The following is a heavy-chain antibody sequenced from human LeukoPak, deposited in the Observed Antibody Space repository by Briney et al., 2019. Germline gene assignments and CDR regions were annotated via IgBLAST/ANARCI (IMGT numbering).Heavy chain of an antibody. Sequence: GGSLRLSCAASGFTFSRYSMSWVRQAPGKGLEWVAGLGRSGEFKYYADSVKGRFTISRDNSKDTVSLQMNSVRAEDSTIYFCVKDRPGDTCMPMEAWGQGTTVSVSS. D-gene: IGHD2-8*01. J-gene: IGHJ6*02. CDR3: VKDRPGDTCMPMEA. CDR1: GFTFSRYS. V-gene: IGHV3-23*01. CDR2: LGRSGEFK.